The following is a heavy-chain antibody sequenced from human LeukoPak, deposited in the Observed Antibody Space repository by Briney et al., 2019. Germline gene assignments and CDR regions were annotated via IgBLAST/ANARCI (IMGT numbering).Heavy chain of an antibody. Sequence: GGSLRLSCAASGFTLSSYSMSWVRQAPGKGLEWVANIKQDGSEKYYVDSVKGRFTISRDNAKNSLYLQMNSLRAEDTAVYYCARWYCSGGSCYSIDYWGQGTLVTVSS. CDR3: ARWYCSGGSCYSIDY. V-gene: IGHV3-7*01. CDR2: IKQDGSEK. J-gene: IGHJ4*02. D-gene: IGHD2-15*01. CDR1: GFTLSSYS.